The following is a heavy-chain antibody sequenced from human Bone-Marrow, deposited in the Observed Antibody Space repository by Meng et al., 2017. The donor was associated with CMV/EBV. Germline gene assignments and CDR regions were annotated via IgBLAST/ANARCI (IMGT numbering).Heavy chain of an antibody. V-gene: IGHV3-74*01. J-gene: IGHJ4*02. D-gene: IGHD5-18*01. CDR1: GFTFSSYW. CDR2: INSDGSST. CDR3: ARYSYGYIWGPLDY. Sequence: ASGFTFSSYWMHWVRQAPGKGLVWVSRINSDGSSTSYADSVKGRFTISRDNAKNTLYLQMNSLRAEDTAVYYCARYSYGYIWGPLDYWGQGTLVTVSS.